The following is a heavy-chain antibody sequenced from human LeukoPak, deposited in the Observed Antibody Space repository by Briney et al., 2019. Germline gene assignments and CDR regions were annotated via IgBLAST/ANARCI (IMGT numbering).Heavy chain of an antibody. CDR1: GYTFTGYY. D-gene: IGHD6-13*01. Sequence: ASVKVSCKASGYTFTGYYMHWVRQAPGQGLEWMGWINPNSGGTNYAQKFQGWVTMTRDTSISTAYMELSRLRSDDTAVYYCARFRSSSWYGDYYYGMDVWGQGTTVTVSS. CDR2: INPNSGGT. V-gene: IGHV1-2*04. J-gene: IGHJ6*02. CDR3: ARFRSSSWYGDYYYGMDV.